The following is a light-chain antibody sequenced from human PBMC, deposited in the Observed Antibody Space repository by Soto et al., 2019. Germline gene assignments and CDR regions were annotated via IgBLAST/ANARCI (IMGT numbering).Light chain of an antibody. CDR2: DAS. Sequence: DIVLTPSPAPLSLSPGERATLSCRASQSVRSFLAWYQQKPGQAPRLLIYDASNRATGIPPRFSGSGSGTDFTLTISSLEPEDFAVYYCQQRNNWYTFGQGTKLEIK. CDR1: QSVRSF. CDR3: QQRNNWYT. V-gene: IGKV3-11*01. J-gene: IGKJ2*01.